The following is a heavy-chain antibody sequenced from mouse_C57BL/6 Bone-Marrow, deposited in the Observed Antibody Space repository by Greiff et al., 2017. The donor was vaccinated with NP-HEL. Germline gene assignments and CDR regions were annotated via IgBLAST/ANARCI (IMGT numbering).Heavy chain of an antibody. CDR2: IHPNSGST. J-gene: IGHJ2*01. CDR1: GYTFTSYW. D-gene: IGHD1-1*01. Sequence: VQLQQPGAELVKPGASVKLSCKASGYTFTSYWMHWVKQRPGQGLEWIGMIHPNSGSTNYNEKFKSKATLTVDKSSSTAYMQLSSLTSEDSAVYYCARDGSSPHYFDYWGQGTTLTVSS. V-gene: IGHV1-64*01. CDR3: ARDGSSPHYFDY.